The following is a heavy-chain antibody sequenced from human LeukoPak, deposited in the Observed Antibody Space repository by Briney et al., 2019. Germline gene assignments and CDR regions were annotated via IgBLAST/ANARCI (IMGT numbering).Heavy chain of an antibody. D-gene: IGHD6-6*01. V-gene: IGHV3-48*03. J-gene: IGHJ2*01. CDR3: ARWTRVTSSSLWYFDL. CDR2: IHNGGSST. Sequence: GGSLRLSCVASGFTFSSYEMNWVRQAPGEGLEWVSYIHNGGSSTYYADSVKGRFTISRDNDKNSLHLQMNSLRVEDTAVYYCARWTRVTSSSLWYFDLWGRGTLVTVSS. CDR1: GFTFSSYE.